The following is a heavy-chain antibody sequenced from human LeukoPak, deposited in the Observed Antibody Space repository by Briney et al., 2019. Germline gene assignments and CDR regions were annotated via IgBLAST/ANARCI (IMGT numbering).Heavy chain of an antibody. CDR3: ARGSALTFAIAAAGNGDY. CDR2: INTNTGNP. Sequence: ASVKVSCKASGYTFTSYAINWVRQAPGQGLEWMGWINTNTGNPTYAQGFTGRFVFSLDTSVSTAYLQISSLKAEDTAVYYCARGSALTFAIAAAGNGDYWGQGTLVTVSS. CDR1: GYTFTSYA. J-gene: IGHJ4*02. D-gene: IGHD6-13*01. V-gene: IGHV7-4-1*02.